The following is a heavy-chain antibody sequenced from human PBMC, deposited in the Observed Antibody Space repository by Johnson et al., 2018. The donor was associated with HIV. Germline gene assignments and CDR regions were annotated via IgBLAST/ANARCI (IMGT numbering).Heavy chain of an antibody. CDR2: ISGSGGST. CDR1: GFTFSSYA. CDR3: ARDHDGQQLGFAFDI. V-gene: IGHV3-NL1*01. Sequence: QVQLVESGGGVVQPGGSLRLSCAASGFTFSSYAMHCVRQAPGKGLEWVSAISGSGGSTFYADTMKGRFTISSDNSKSTLYLQMNSLRAEDTAVYYCARDHDGQQLGFAFDIWGQGTMVTVSS. D-gene: IGHD6-13*01. J-gene: IGHJ3*02.